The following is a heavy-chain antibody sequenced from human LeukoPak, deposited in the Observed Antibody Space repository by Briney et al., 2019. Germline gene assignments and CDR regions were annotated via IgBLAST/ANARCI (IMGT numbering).Heavy chain of an antibody. J-gene: IGHJ4*02. CDR2: IYHSGRT. V-gene: IGHV4-38-2*02. D-gene: IGHD4-11*01. Sequence: SETLSLTCTVSGYSISSGYYWGWIRQPPGKGLEWIGSIYHSGRTFYNPSLKSRVTISVDTSKNQFSLKLSSVTAADTAVYYCARGNVDYSNYDYWGQGTLVTVSS. CDR1: GYSISSGYY. CDR3: ARGNVDYSNYDY.